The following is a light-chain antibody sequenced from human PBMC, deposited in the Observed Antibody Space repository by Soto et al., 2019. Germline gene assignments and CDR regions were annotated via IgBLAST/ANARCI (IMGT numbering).Light chain of an antibody. Sequence: QSALTQPASVSGSPGQSITVSCTGTSSDVGAYNLVSWYQQHPGKAPRLIIYEGTKRPSGISHRFSGSKSDNTASLTISGLQAEDEADYYCCSYAGSRIYVFGTGTKLTVL. CDR3: CSYAGSRIYV. CDR1: SSDVGAYNL. J-gene: IGLJ1*01. CDR2: EGT. V-gene: IGLV2-23*01.